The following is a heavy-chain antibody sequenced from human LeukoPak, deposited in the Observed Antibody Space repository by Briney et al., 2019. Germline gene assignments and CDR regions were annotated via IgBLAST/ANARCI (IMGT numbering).Heavy chain of an antibody. J-gene: IGHJ1*01. CDR1: GCSMSSSSYY. CDR2: IYYSGST. V-gene: IGHV4-39*01. CDR3: ARLGFRDGYSWKYFQH. Sequence: SETLSLTCTVSGCSMSSSSYYWGWLRQPPGMGLEWIGSIYYSGSTYYNPSPKSRVTISVDTSKNQFSLKLSSVTAADTAVYCCARLGFRDGYSWKYFQHGGQGTLVTVSA. D-gene: IGHD5-24*01.